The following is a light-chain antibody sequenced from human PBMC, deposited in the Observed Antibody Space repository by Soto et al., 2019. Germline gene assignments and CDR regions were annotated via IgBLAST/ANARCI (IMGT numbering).Light chain of an antibody. CDR2: GAS. CDR1: QSVSSN. CDR3: QQYNNWPYT. Sequence: EIVMTQSPATLAVSPGERAALSCRASQSVSSNFAWYQQKPGQAPRLLIYGASSSATGTPARFSSCGSGTDVTLTISSVHSEEFAVYYCQQYNNWPYTFGLGTKLEIK. V-gene: IGKV3-15*01. J-gene: IGKJ2*01.